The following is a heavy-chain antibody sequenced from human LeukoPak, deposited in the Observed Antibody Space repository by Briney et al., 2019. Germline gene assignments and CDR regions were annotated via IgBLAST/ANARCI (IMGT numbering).Heavy chain of an antibody. CDR3: ARDSGPGDYYYYMDV. D-gene: IGHD6-25*01. J-gene: IGHJ6*03. CDR2: INHSGST. V-gene: IGHV4-34*01. CDR1: GGSFSGYY. Sequence: SETLSLTCAVYGGSFSGYYWSWIRQPPGKGLEWIGEINHSGSTNYNPSLKSRVTISVDTSKNQFSLKLSSVTAADTAVYYCARDSGPGDYYYYMDVWGKGTTVTVSS.